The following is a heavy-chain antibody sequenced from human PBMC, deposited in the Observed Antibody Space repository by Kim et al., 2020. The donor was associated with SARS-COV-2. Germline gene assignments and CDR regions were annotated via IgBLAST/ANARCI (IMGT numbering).Heavy chain of an antibody. CDR2: ST. CDR3: VKDRESYCDY. Sequence: STRNAEPVKGRFTIPRENSKNTLYLQMGSLRAEDTAVYYCVKDRESYCDYWGQGTLVTVSS. V-gene: IGHV3-64D*09. J-gene: IGHJ4*02.